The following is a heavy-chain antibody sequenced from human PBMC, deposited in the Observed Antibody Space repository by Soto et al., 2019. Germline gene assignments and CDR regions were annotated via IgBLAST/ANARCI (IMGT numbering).Heavy chain of an antibody. V-gene: IGHV4-59*01. D-gene: IGHD3-22*01. J-gene: IGHJ4*02. Sequence: KPSETLSLTCTVSGDSTSTFYWGWMRQSPGKELEWIGYVYYTGSTNYNPSLKSRVTISVDRSKNQFSLKLTSANAADTAVYYCARGRTVRNYADDSSDYFYLFDYWGQGTQVTVSS. CDR2: VYYTGST. CDR1: GDSTSTFY. CDR3: ARGRTVRNYADDSSDYFYLFDY.